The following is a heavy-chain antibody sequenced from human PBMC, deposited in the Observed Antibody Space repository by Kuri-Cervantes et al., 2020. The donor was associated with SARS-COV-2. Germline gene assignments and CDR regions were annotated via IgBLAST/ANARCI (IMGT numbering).Heavy chain of an antibody. Sequence: GESLKISCAASGFTFSSYAMHWVRQAPGKGLEYVSAISSNGGSTYYANSVKGRFTISRDNSKNTLYLQMGSLRAEDMAVYYCVKAIRVRSGELLYRKEIYYGMDVWGQGTTVTVSS. CDR2: ISSNGGST. CDR1: GFTFSSYA. CDR3: VKAIRVRSGELLYRKEIYYGMDV. D-gene: IGHD3-10*01. J-gene: IGHJ6*02. V-gene: IGHV3-64*01.